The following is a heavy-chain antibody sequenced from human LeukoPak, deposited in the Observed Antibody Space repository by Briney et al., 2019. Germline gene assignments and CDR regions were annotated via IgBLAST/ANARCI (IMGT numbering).Heavy chain of an antibody. V-gene: IGHV4-61*02. J-gene: IGHJ6*03. Sequence: SETLSLTCTVSGGSISSSSYYWSWLRQPAGKGLEWIGRIYTSGSTNYNPSLESRVTISIDTSKNQFSLKLSSVTAADTAMYYCARAHSGVNTTMTPHYYYYYIDVWGKGTTVTISS. CDR3: ARAHSGVNTTMTPHYYYYYIDV. D-gene: IGHD5-18*01. CDR1: GGSISSSSYY. CDR2: IYTSGST.